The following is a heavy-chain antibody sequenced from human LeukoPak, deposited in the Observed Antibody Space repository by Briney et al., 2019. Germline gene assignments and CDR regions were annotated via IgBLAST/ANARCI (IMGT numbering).Heavy chain of an antibody. V-gene: IGHV3-33*03. CDR1: GISFSSHG. Sequence: PGGSLRLSCAASGISFSSHGMHWVRQAPGKGLEWVAVIWYDGSNIYYADSVKGRFTISRDNAKNSLYLQMNSLRAEDTAVYSCVRGWGYFDYWGQGTLVSVSS. CDR2: IWYDGSNI. CDR3: VRGWGYFDY. J-gene: IGHJ4*02. D-gene: IGHD6-19*01.